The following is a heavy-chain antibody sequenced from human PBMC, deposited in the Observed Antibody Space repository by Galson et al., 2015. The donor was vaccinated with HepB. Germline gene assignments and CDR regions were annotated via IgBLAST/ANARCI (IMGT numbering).Heavy chain of an antibody. J-gene: IGHJ6*02. CDR1: GFTFGDYA. V-gene: IGHV3-49*03. CDR3: TRDRGVDIVVVPAGYYYYYGMDV. CDR2: IRSKAYGGTT. D-gene: IGHD2-2*01. Sequence: SLRLSCAASGFTFGDYAMSWFRQAPGKGLEWVGFIRSKAYGGTTEYAASVKGRFTISRDDSKSIAYLQMNSLKTEDTAVYYCTRDRGVDIVVVPAGYYYYYGMDVWGQGTTVTVSS.